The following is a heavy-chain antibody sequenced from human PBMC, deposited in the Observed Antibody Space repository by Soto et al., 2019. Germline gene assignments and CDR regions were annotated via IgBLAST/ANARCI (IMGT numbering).Heavy chain of an antibody. J-gene: IGHJ6*02. CDR3: ARGSKGTYGMDV. CDR1: GYTFRSYD. Sequence: VGSLRLSCAASGYTFRSYDMHWVRQVTGKGLEWVSVIGSAGDSNYAPSVKGRFTISRENAKNSLYLQMNSLRAGDTAVYYCARGSKGTYGMDVWGQGTTVTVSS. D-gene: IGHD3-10*01. CDR2: IGSAGDS. V-gene: IGHV3-13*01.